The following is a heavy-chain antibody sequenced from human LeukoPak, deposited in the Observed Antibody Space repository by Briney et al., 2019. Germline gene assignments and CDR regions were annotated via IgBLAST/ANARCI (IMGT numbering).Heavy chain of an antibody. J-gene: IGHJ3*02. CDR3: TTDECGSPSADAFDI. Sequence: GGSLRLSCAASGFTFSNAWMSWVRQAPGKGLEWVGRIKSKTDGGTTDYAAPVKGRFTISRDDSKNTLYLQMNSLKTEDTAVYYCTTDECGSPSADAFDIWGQGTMVTVSS. CDR1: GFTFSNAW. D-gene: IGHD2-15*01. CDR2: IKSKTDGGTT. V-gene: IGHV3-15*01.